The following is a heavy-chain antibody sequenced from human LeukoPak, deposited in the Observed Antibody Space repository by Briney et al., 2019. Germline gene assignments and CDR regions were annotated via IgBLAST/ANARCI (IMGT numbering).Heavy chain of an antibody. Sequence: GGSLRLSCAASGFTSSSYGMHWVRQAPGKGLEWVAVIWYDGSNKYYADCVKGRFTISRDNSKNTLYLQMNSMRAEDTAVYYCARGVYYYDSRGFGAFDIWGQGTMVTVSS. CDR2: IWYDGSNK. V-gene: IGHV3-33*01. D-gene: IGHD3-22*01. CDR3: ARGVYYYDSRGFGAFDI. J-gene: IGHJ3*02. CDR1: GFTSSSYG.